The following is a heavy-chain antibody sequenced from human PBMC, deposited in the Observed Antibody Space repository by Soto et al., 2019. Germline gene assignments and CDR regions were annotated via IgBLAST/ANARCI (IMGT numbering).Heavy chain of an antibody. J-gene: IGHJ6*02. D-gene: IGHD3-10*01. CDR1: GYSISSGYY. Sequence: SETLSLACAVSGYSISSGYYWGWIRQPPGKGLEWIGSIYHSGSTYYNPSLKSRVTISVDTSKNQFSLKLSSVTAADTAVYYCARDKVVRGFDYYYGMDVWGQGTTVTVSS. V-gene: IGHV4-38-2*02. CDR2: IYHSGST. CDR3: ARDKVVRGFDYYYGMDV.